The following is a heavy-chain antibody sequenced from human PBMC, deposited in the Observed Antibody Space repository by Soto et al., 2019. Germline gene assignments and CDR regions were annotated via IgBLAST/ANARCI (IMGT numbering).Heavy chain of an antibody. J-gene: IGHJ4*02. Sequence: QVQLVQSGAEVKKPGSSVKVSCKASGGTFSSYTISWVRQAPGQGLEWMGRIIPILGIANYAQKFQGRVXIXEDKSTSTAYMELSSLRSEDTAVYYCARWDEEQQDYWGQGTLVTVSS. D-gene: IGHD6-13*01. CDR3: ARWDEEQQDY. V-gene: IGHV1-69*02. CDR1: GGTFSSYT. CDR2: IIPILGIA.